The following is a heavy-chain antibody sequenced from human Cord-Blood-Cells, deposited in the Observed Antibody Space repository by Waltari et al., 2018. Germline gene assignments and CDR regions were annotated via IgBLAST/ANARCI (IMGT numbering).Heavy chain of an antibody. Sequence: EVPPVQSGAAVKKPGESLRITCKGSGHSFTTYWLAWVRQMPGKGLEWMGIIYPGDSETRYSPSFQGQVTISADKSISTAYLQWSSLKASDTAMYYCASQANWGGYWGQGTLVTVSS. J-gene: IGHJ4*02. D-gene: IGHD7-27*01. CDR1: GHSFTTYW. V-gene: IGHV5-51*01. CDR3: ASQANWGGY. CDR2: IYPGDSET.